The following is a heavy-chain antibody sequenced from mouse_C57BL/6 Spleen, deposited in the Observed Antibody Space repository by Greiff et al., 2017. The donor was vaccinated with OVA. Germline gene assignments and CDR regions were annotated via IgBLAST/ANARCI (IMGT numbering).Heavy chain of an antibody. Sequence: VQLQQSGPELVKPGASVKIPCKASGYTFTDYNMDWVKQSHGKSLEWIGDINPNNGGTIYNQKFKGKATLTVAKSSSAAYMELRRLTSEDTAVYYCAREGYYDAMDYWGQGTSVTVSS. J-gene: IGHJ4*01. CDR1: GYTFTDYN. CDR3: AREGYYDAMDY. D-gene: IGHD2-2*01. V-gene: IGHV1-18*01. CDR2: INPNNGGT.